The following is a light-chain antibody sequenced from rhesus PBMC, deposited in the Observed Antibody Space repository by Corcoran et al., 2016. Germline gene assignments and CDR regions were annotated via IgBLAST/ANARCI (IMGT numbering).Light chain of an antibody. CDR3: MQALRSPWT. V-gene: IGKV2-82*02. CDR2: LVS. Sequence: DIVMIQTPLSLPVTLGEPASISCRSSQSLVYSDGKTYLYWYLQKPGQSPQLLMSLVSKRASGVPDKCSGSGSGTDFTLKISRVEAEDVGVYYCMQALRSPWTFGQGTKVEIK. J-gene: IGKJ1*01. CDR1: QSLVYSDGKTY.